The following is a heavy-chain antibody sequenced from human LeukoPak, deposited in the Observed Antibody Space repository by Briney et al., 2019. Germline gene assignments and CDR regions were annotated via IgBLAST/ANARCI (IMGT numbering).Heavy chain of an antibody. CDR3: ARRGYSSGRFDP. CDR1: GGSMTAGDYY. V-gene: IGHV4-39*07. D-gene: IGHD6-19*01. J-gene: IGHJ5*02. CDR2: S. Sequence: PSETLSLTCTVSGGSMTAGDYYWGWVRQPPGTGLQWIATSYQGASLKSRVTISLDTSKNQFSLRLTSVTAADTAVYYCARRGYSSGRFDPWGQGTLVTVSS.